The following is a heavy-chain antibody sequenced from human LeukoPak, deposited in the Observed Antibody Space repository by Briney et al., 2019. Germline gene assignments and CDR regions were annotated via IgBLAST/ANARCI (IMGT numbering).Heavy chain of an antibody. D-gene: IGHD6-6*01. CDR2: IIPIFGTA. CDR3: ARLDEYSSSSRYYGMDV. V-gene: IGHV1-69*13. CDR1: GGTFISYG. Sequence: SVKVSCKASGGTFISYGISWVRQAPGQGLEWMGGIIPIFGTANYAQKFQGRVTITADESTSTAYMELSSLRSEDTAVYYCARLDEYSSSSRYYGMDVWGQGTTVAVSS. J-gene: IGHJ6*02.